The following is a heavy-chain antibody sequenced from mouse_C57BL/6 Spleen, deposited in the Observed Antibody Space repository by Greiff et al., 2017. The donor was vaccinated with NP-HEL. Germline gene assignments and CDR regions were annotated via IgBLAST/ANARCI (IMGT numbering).Heavy chain of an antibody. Sequence: VQLKESGGDLVKPAGSLKLSCAASGFTFSSYGMSWVRQTPDKRLEWVATISSGGSYTYYPDSVKGRFTISRDNAKNTLYLQMSSLKSEDTAMYYCARHGLDPYYFDYWGQGTTLTVSS. J-gene: IGHJ2*01. CDR2: ISSGGSYT. D-gene: IGHD4-1*01. CDR3: ARHGLDPYYFDY. V-gene: IGHV5-6*01. CDR1: GFTFSSYG.